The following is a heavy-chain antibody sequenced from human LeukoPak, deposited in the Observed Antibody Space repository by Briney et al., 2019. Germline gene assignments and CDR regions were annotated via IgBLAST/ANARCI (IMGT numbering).Heavy chain of an antibody. V-gene: IGHV3-15*01. CDR2: IKSKTDGGTT. Sequence: PGGSLRLSCAASGLTFSRYWMHWVRQAPGKGLEWVGRIKSKTDGGTTDYAAPVKGRFTISRDDSKNTLYLQMNSLKTEDTAVYYCTTDRPTVTTSFDYWGQGTLVTVSS. CDR3: TTDRPTVTTSFDY. J-gene: IGHJ4*02. D-gene: IGHD4-17*01. CDR1: GLTFSRYW.